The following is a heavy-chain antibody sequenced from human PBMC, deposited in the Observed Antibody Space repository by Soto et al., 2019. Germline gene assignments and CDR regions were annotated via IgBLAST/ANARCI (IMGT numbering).Heavy chain of an antibody. Sequence: SETLSLTCTVSGGSSSSYYYSWIRQPPGKGLEWIGYVHYSGSTNYNPSLKSRVTISVDTSKNQFSLKLSSVTAADTAVYYCARDDSFDYWGQGTLVTVSS. V-gene: IGHV4-59*01. CDR3: ARDDSFDY. J-gene: IGHJ4*02. CDR1: GGSSSSYY. CDR2: VHYSGST. D-gene: IGHD3-22*01.